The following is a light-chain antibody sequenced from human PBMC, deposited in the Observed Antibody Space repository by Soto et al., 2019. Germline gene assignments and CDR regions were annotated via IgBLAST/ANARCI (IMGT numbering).Light chain of an antibody. CDR1: QSISIY. CDR2: DAS. J-gene: IGKJ4*01. V-gene: IGKV3-11*01. Sequence: EIVLTQSPATLSLSPGERATPSCRASQSISIYLAWYQQKPGQAPRLLIYDASNRATDIPDRFGGSGSGTDFTLTISSLEPEDFAIYYCQQRSNWPLTFGGGTKVDIK. CDR3: QQRSNWPLT.